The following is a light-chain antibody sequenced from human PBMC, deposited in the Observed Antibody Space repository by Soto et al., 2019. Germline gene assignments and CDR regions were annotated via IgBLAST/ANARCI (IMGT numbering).Light chain of an antibody. CDR3: QQYNNWPPYT. J-gene: IGKJ2*01. CDR1: QSVSSN. Sequence: EIVMTQSPATLSVSPGERATLSCRASQSVSSNLAWYQQKPGQAPRLLIYGASTRATGIPARFSGSGSGTEFTLTISSLQSQDFAVCYCQQYNNWPPYTCGQGTKLELK. CDR2: GAS. V-gene: IGKV3-15*01.